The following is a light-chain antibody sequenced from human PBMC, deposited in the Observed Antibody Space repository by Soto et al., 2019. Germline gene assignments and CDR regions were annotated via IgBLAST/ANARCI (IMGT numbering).Light chain of an antibody. CDR2: DAS. Sequence: ATLSLSPGESATLSCRASQNVASYLAWFQQKPGQPPRLLVYDASNRATGIPPRFSGSGSGTDFTLTISRLEPEDSAVYYCQQRSNWPRTFGQGTKVDSK. V-gene: IGKV3-11*01. CDR3: QQRSNWPRT. CDR1: QNVASY. J-gene: IGKJ1*01.